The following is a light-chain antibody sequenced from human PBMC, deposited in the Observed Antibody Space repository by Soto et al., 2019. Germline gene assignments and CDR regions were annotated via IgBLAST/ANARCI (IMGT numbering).Light chain of an antibody. Sequence: QSVLTQPPSVSGAPGQRVTISCTGSSSNIGAGYDVHWYQQLPGTAPKLLIYGSYGNINRPSGVPDRFSGSKSGTSASLAITGLQAEDEADYYCQSYDSSLSAVVFGGGTQLTVL. CDR2: GNI. CDR3: QSYDSSLSAVV. CDR1: SSNIGAGYD. V-gene: IGLV1-40*01. J-gene: IGLJ2*01.